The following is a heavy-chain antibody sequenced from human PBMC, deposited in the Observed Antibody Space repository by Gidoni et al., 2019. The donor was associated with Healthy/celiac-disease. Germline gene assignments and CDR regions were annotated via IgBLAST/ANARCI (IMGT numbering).Heavy chain of an antibody. J-gene: IGHJ4*02. D-gene: IGHD6-13*01. Sequence: EVQLVESGGGLVKPGGSLSPSCAASGFTFSSYSINWVRQAPGTGLEWVSSISSSSSYIYYADSVKGRFTISRDNAKNSLYLQMNSLRAEDTAVYYCATLAAAGNCWGQGTLVTVSS. V-gene: IGHV3-21*01. CDR3: ATLAAAGNC. CDR1: GFTFSSYS. CDR2: ISSSSSYI.